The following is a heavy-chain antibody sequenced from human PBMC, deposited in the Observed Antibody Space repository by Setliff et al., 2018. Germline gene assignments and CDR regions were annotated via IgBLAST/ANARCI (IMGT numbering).Heavy chain of an antibody. CDR2: MYHSGSV. D-gene: IGHD6-13*01. CDR3: ARAGYSSSWIDY. V-gene: IGHV4-38-2*02. J-gene: IGHJ4*02. CDR1: GYSISSGYY. Sequence: SETLSLTCTVSGYSISSGYYWGWIRQPPGKGLEWIGNMYHSGSVYYNPSLKSRVTISLDTSKNQFSLKLSSVTAADPAVYYCARAGYSSSWIDYWGQGTLVTVSS.